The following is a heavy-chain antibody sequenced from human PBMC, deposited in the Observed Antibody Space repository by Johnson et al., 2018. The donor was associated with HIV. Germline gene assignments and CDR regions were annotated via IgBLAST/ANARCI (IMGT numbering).Heavy chain of an antibody. CDR3: ARRAVGGSWFLGNAFDI. D-gene: IGHD6-13*01. CDR1: GFTFSSYA. V-gene: IGHV3-48*03. J-gene: IGHJ3*02. CDR2: VSSSGNTI. Sequence: VQLVESGGGLVQPGGSLRLSCAASGFTFSSYAMHWVRQAPGKGLEYVSAVSSSGNTIYYADSVKGRFTISRDNTKNSLYLQMNSLRAEDTAVYYCARRAVGGSWFLGNAFDIWGQGTMVTVSS.